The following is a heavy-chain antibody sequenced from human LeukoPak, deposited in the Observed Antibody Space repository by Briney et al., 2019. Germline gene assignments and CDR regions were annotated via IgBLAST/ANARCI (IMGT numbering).Heavy chain of an antibody. CDR3: TRQDGSGYTCFDY. J-gene: IGHJ4*02. CDR1: GFTFSGSA. CDR2: IRSKADSYAT. D-gene: IGHD3-22*01. Sequence: GGSLRLSCAASGFTFSGSAMHWVRQASGKGLEWVGRIRSKADSYATAYAASVKGRFTISRDDSKNTAYLQMNSLKTEDTAVYYCTRQDGSGYTCFDYWGQGTLVTVSS. V-gene: IGHV3-73*01.